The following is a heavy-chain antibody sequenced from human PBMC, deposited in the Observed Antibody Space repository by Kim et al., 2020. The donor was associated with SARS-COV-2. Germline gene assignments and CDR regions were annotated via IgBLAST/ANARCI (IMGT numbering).Heavy chain of an antibody. CDR3: ASLGTPVTRDFDT. D-gene: IGHD4-17*01. V-gene: IGHV1-24*01. Sequence: ASVKVSCKVSENTLAEVSIHWVRQAPGKGLEWMGGFDPKDGKTIYAEKFQGRFRMTEDTSTDTAYMRLSSLRFEDTAVYYCASLGTPVTRDFDTWGQGTL. CDR2: FDPKDGKT. CDR1: ENTLAEVS. J-gene: IGHJ4*02.